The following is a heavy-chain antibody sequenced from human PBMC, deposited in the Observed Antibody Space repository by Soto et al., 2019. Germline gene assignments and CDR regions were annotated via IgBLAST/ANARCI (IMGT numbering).Heavy chain of an antibody. CDR1: GFTFSSYG. CDR2: IWYDGSNK. CDR3: ERDTGSLEGAAGTSDYYGMDV. Sequence: QVQLVESGGGVVQPGRSLRLSCAASGFTFSSYGMHWVRQAPGKGLEWVAVIWYDGSNKYYADSVKGRFTISRDNSKNTLYLQMNSLRAEDTAVYYCERDTGSLEGAAGTSDYYGMDVWGQGTTVTVSS. D-gene: IGHD6-13*01. V-gene: IGHV3-33*01. J-gene: IGHJ6*02.